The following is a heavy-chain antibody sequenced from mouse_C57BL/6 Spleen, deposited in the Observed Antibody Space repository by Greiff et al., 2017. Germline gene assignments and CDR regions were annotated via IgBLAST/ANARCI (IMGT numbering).Heavy chain of an antibody. CDR2: IYPGSGNT. V-gene: IGHV1-66*01. CDR1: GYSFTSYY. J-gene: IGHJ1*03. Sequence: VKLMESGPELVKPGASVKISSKASGYSFTSYYIHWVKQRPGQGLEWIGWIYPGSGNTKYNEKFKGKATLTADTSSSTAYMQLSSLTSEDSAVYYCARDYGSSYGYFDVWGTGTTVTVSS. CDR3: ARDYGSSYGYFDV. D-gene: IGHD1-1*01.